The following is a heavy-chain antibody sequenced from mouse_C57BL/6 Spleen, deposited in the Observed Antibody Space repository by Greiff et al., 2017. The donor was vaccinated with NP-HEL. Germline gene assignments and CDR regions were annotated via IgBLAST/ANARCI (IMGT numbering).Heavy chain of an antibody. CDR2: IDPSDSYT. CDR1: GYTFTSYW. Sequence: VQLQQPGAELVKPGASVKLSCKASGYTFTSYWMQWVKQRPGQGLEWIGEIDPSDSYTNYNQKVKGKATLTVDTSSSTAYMQLSSLTSEDSAVYYCARGSIYYYGSSLFDYWGQGTTLTVSS. CDR3: ARGSIYYYGSSLFDY. D-gene: IGHD1-1*01. J-gene: IGHJ2*01. V-gene: IGHV1-50*01.